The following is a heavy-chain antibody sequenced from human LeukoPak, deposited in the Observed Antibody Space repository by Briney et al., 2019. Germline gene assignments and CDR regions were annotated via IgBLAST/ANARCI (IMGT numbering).Heavy chain of an antibody. D-gene: IGHD1-26*01. V-gene: IGHV3-74*01. CDR1: GXTFSSYW. CDR3: ASSIVGATTRFDY. J-gene: IGHJ4*02. CDR2: INSDGSST. Sequence: PGGSLRLSCAASGXTFSSYWMHWVRQAPGKGLVWVSRINSDGSSTSYADSVKGRFTISRDNAKNTLYLQMNSLRAEDTAVYYCASSIVGATTRFDYWGQGTLVTVSS.